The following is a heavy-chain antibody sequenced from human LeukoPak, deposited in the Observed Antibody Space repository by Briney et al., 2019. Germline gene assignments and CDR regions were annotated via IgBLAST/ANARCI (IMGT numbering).Heavy chain of an antibody. CDR2: INGNDYRT. Sequence: PGGSLRLSCAASGFTFRSFAMSWVRQAPGKGLEWVSSINGNDYRTFYADSVKGRFTISRDIAKNTLYLQMNSLRAEDTGVYYCAKDHYWSIDYWGRGTLVTVSS. J-gene: IGHJ4*02. CDR1: GFTFRSFA. V-gene: IGHV3-23*01. D-gene: IGHD3-3*01. CDR3: AKDHYWSIDY.